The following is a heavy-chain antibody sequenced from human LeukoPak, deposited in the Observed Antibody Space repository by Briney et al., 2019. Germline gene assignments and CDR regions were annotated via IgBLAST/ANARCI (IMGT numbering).Heavy chain of an antibody. V-gene: IGHV4-59*01. CDR1: FGSIRPYY. CDR2: IYYSGST. Sequence: PETLSLTCTVSFGSIRPYYWSWIRQPPGKTLEWIGYIYYSGSTDYNPSLKSRVTISLDTSKNQFSLNLSSVTTADTAVYYCTRGEGYADFDSWGQGTLVTVSS. D-gene: IGHD3-16*01. J-gene: IGHJ4*02. CDR3: TRGEGYADFDS.